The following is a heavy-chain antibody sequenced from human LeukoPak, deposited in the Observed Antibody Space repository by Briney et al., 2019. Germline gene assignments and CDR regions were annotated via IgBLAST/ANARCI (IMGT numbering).Heavy chain of an antibody. D-gene: IGHD6-13*01. CDR2: ISGDSRYI. V-gene: IGHV3-21*06. CDR1: GFTFSDYS. CDR3: ARGPFSSSWSEFDY. J-gene: IGHJ4*02. Sequence: GGSLTLSCAASGFTFSDYSLNWVRQASGKGLEWVSCISGDSRYIYYADSLKGRSTISRDNAQNSLYLHMNDLRAEDTAVYYCARGPFSSSWSEFDYWGQGTLVTVSS.